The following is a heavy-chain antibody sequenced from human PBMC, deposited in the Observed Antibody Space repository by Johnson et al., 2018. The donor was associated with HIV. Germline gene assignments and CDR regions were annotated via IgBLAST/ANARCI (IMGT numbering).Heavy chain of an antibody. CDR2: ISYDGSNK. Sequence: QVQVVESGGDVVQPGRSLRLSCAASGFTFSSYGIHWVRQAPGKGLEWVAVISYDGSNKYYADSVKGRFTISRDNSKNTLYLQMNSLRAEDTAVYYCARESDILTGYPNAFDIWGQGTMVTVSS. CDR3: ARESDILTGYPNAFDI. D-gene: IGHD3-9*01. V-gene: IGHV3-30*14. CDR1: GFTFSSYG. J-gene: IGHJ3*02.